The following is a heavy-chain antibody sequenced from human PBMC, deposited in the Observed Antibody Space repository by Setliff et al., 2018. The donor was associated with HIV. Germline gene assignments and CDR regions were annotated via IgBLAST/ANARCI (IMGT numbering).Heavy chain of an antibody. CDR1: GFTFSNYA. CDR2: ITGSGRTT. D-gene: IGHD3-16*01. Sequence: WGSLRLSCAASGFTFSNYAMSWVRQAPGKGLEWVSAITGSGRTTYYADSVKGRFTISRDNSKNTLSLQMNSLRAEDTAVYYCAKDYVENDYWGQGTLVTVSS. CDR3: AKDYVENDY. J-gene: IGHJ4*02. V-gene: IGHV3-23*01.